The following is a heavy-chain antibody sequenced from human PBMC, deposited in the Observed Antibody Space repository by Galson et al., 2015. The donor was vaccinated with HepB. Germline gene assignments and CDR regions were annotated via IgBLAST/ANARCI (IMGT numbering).Heavy chain of an antibody. V-gene: IGHV3-11*06. Sequence: SLRLSCAASGFTFSDYYMSWVRQAPGKGLEWISYISGSTVHTEYADSVKGRFTIFRDNAKNMLYLQMNSLRAEDTAVYYCARPGGRDGYNAYYYGMDVWGQGTTVTVSS. CDR2: ISGSTVHT. CDR3: ARPGGRDGYNAYYYGMDV. J-gene: IGHJ6*02. D-gene: IGHD5-24*01. CDR1: GFTFSDYY.